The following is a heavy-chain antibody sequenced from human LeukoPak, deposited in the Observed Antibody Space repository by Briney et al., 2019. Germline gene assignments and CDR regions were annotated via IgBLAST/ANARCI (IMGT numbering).Heavy chain of an antibody. D-gene: IGHD3-22*01. Sequence: PGRSLRLSCVASGFTFDDYAMHWVRQAPGKGLEWVAGINWNSVSAVYADSLKGRFTISRDNSKNTLYLQMNSLRAEDTAVYYCAKEDRYYYDSSGHAFGIWGQGTMVTVSS. CDR3: AKEDRYYYDSSGHAFGI. CDR2: INWNSVSA. J-gene: IGHJ3*02. V-gene: IGHV3-9*01. CDR1: GFTFDDYA.